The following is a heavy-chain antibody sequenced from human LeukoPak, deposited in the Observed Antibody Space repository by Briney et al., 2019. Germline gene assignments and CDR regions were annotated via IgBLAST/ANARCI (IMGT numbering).Heavy chain of an antibody. J-gene: IGHJ2*01. V-gene: IGHV4-38-2*02. D-gene: IGHD3-3*02. Sequence: PSETLSLTCSVSGFTISNAYYWAWIRQPPGKGLEWIGSIFRGGNTHYNPSLQTRVTISLDASRDQFSLNLDSVIAADTAVYFCTRGISINWYFDLWGRGTLVTVSS. CDR1: GFTISNAYY. CDR2: IFRGGNT. CDR3: TRGISINWYFDL.